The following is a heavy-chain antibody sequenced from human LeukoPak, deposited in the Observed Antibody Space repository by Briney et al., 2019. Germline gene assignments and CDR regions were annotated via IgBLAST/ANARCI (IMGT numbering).Heavy chain of an antibody. CDR2: IIPILGIA. Sequence: ASVKVSCKASGGTFSSYAISWVRQAPGQGLEWMGRIIPILGIANYAQKFQGRVTITADKSTSTAYMELSSLRSEDTAVYYCARVGPEIGADYWGQGTLVTVSS. J-gene: IGHJ4*02. V-gene: IGHV1-69*04. CDR1: GGTFSSYA. CDR3: ARVGPEIGADY. D-gene: IGHD2-2*01.